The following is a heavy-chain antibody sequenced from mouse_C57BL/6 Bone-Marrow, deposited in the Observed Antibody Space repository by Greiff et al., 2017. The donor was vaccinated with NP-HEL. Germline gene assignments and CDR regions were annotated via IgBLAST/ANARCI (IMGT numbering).Heavy chain of an antibody. J-gene: IGHJ1*03. Sequence: EVQVVESEGGLVQPGSSMKLSCTASGFTFSDYYMAWVRQVPEKGLEWVANINYDGSSTYYLDSLKSRFIITRDNAKNILYLQMSSLKSEDTATYYCARVGSWYFDVWGTGTTVSVSS. V-gene: IGHV5-16*01. CDR1: GFTFSDYY. CDR2: INYDGSST. CDR3: ARVGSWYFDV.